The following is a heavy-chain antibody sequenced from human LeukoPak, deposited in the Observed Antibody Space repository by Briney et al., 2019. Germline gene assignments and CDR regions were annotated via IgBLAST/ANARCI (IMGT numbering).Heavy chain of an antibody. Sequence: SVKVSCKASGGTFSSYAISWVRQAPGQGLEWMGGIIPIFGTANYAQKFQGRVTIATDESTSTAYMGLSSLRSEDTAVYYCASRIVVVPAAISRFDAFDIWGQGTMVTVSS. V-gene: IGHV1-69*05. CDR2: IIPIFGTA. CDR3: ASRIVVVPAAISRFDAFDI. D-gene: IGHD2-2*01. CDR1: GGTFSSYA. J-gene: IGHJ3*02.